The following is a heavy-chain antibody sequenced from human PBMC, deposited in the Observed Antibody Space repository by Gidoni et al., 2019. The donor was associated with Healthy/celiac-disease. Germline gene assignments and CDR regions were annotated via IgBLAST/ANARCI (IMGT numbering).Heavy chain of an antibody. CDR1: GFTFSNSW. CDR3: TTDPEKYYYDSSGYPYYFDY. D-gene: IGHD3-22*01. V-gene: IGHV3-15*01. J-gene: IGHJ4*02. Sequence: EVQLVESGGGLVKPGGSLRLSCAASGFTFSNSWMTWVRQAPGKGLEWVGRIKSKTDGGTTDYAAPVKGRFTISRDDSKNTLYLQMNSLKTEDTAVYYCTTDPEKYYYDSSGYPYYFDYWGQGTLVTVSS. CDR2: IKSKTDGGTT.